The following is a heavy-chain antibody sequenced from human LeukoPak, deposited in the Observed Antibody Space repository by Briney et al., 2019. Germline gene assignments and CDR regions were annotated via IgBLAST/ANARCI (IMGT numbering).Heavy chain of an antibody. CDR2: ISYDGSNK. V-gene: IGHV3-30*04. CDR3: ARDDYYYYYYMDV. Sequence: PGRSLRLSCAASGFTFSSYAMHWVRQAPGKGLEWVAVISYDGSNKYYADSVKGRFTISRDNTKNTLYLQMNSLRAEDTAVYYCARDDYYYYYYMDVWGKGTTVTISS. CDR1: GFTFSSYA. J-gene: IGHJ6*03.